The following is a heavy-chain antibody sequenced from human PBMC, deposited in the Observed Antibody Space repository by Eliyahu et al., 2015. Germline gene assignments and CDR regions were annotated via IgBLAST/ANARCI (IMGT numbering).Heavy chain of an antibody. D-gene: IGHD2-15*01. CDR1: GFTFXSXA. CDR2: ISYDGSNK. CDR3: ARGLGYCSGGSCYSNWFDP. J-gene: IGHJ5*02. V-gene: IGHV3-30-3*01. Sequence: QVQLVESGGGVVQPGRSLRLSCAASGFTFXSXAXPWSPXAPGKGLEWVAVISYDGSNKYYADSVKGRFTISRDNSKNTLYLQMNSLRAEDTAVYYCARGLGYCSGGSCYSNWFDPWGQGTLVTVSS.